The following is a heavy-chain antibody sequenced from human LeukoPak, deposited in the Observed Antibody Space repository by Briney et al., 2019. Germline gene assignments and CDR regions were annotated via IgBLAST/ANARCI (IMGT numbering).Heavy chain of an antibody. D-gene: IGHD1-26*01. CDR3: TRDGGSFCDFDY. J-gene: IGHJ4*02. CDR1: GFSFRDYA. V-gene: IGHV3-64*02. CDR2: INRDGRIT. Sequence: GGSLRPSCVASGFSFRDYAIPWVRQAPGKGLEYVSVINRDGRITYYADSVKGRFTMSRDNSKNTVYLQMGSLRSEDMAVYYCTRDGGSFCDFDYWGQGALVTVSS.